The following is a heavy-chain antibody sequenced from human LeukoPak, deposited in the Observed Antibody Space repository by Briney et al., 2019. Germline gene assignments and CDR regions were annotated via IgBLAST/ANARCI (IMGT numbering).Heavy chain of an antibody. CDR3: ARERGGVARYGDFDY. D-gene: IGHD2-8*02. Sequence: PSETLSLTCTVSGGSISSGDYYWSWIRQPPGKGLEWIGYIYYSGSTYYNPSLKSRVTISVDTSKNQFSLKLSFVTAADTAVYYCARERGGVARYGDFDYWGQGTLVTVSS. V-gene: IGHV4-30-4*02. CDR2: IYYSGST. CDR1: GGSISSGDYY. J-gene: IGHJ4*02.